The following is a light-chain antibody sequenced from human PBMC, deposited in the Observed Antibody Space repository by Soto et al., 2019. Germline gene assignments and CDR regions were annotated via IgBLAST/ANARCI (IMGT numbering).Light chain of an antibody. CDR1: SSDVGSYNL. Sequence: QSALTQPASVSGSPGQSITISCTGTSSDVGSYNLVSWYQHQPGKAPKLMIYEVSMRPSGVSNRFSGSKSGNTASLTISGLQAEDEADYYCCSYAGSKDVVFGGGTQLTVL. J-gene: IGLJ2*01. CDR2: EVS. V-gene: IGLV2-23*02. CDR3: CSYAGSKDVV.